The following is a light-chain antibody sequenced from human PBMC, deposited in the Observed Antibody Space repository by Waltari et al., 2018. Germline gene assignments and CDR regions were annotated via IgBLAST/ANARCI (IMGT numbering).Light chain of an antibody. CDR1: SSNLGRHY. V-gene: IGLV1-47*01. Sequence: QSVLTQAASVSGAPGQRIVIPCSGSSSNLGRHYAFWYRQLPGMAPTLLVYRSDQRPSGVPDRFSASKSGTSASLAITGLRSEDEADYFCAAWDDSLSGLVFGGGTKLTVL. CDR3: AAWDDSLSGLV. CDR2: RSD. J-gene: IGLJ2*01.